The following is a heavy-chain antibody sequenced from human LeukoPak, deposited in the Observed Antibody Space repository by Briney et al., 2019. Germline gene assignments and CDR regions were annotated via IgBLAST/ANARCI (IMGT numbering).Heavy chain of an antibody. Sequence: PSETLSLTCTVSGGSISNYYWSWIRQPPGKGLEWIGHIYYSGSTSYNPSLKSRVTISLDTSNNQFSLELSSVTAADTAVYYCATLSGGITPRGDYYYGMDVWGQGTTVTVSS. D-gene: IGHD3-10*01. J-gene: IGHJ6*02. CDR2: IYYSGST. CDR1: GGSISNYY. V-gene: IGHV4-59*01. CDR3: ATLSGGITPRGDYYYGMDV.